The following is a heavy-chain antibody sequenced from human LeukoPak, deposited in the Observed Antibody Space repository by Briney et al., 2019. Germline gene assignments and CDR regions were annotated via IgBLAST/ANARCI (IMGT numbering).Heavy chain of an antibody. CDR3: ARDEFGGYGFFDN. J-gene: IGHJ4*02. CDR2: IFYSGHT. D-gene: IGHD5-12*01. CDR1: SVSISPYY. Sequence: SETLSLTCTVSSVSISPYYWSWIRQPPGKGLEWIGLIFYSGHTNYNPSLEGRASISIDTSKNQFSLKLSSVIAADTAVYYCARDEFGGYGFFDNWGQGTLVTVSS. V-gene: IGHV4-59*01.